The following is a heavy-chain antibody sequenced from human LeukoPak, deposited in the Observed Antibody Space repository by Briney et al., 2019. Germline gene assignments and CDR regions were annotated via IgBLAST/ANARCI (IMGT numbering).Heavy chain of an antibody. D-gene: IGHD3-3*01. CDR3: TANQGNYDFWSGYYFDY. Sequence: PGGSLRLSCAASGFTFSNAWMNWVRQAPGKGLEWVGRIKSKTDGGTTDYAAPVKGRFTISRDDSKNTLYLQMKSLKTEDTAVYYCTANQGNYDFWSGYYFDYWGQGTLVTVSS. V-gene: IGHV3-15*07. CDR1: GFTFSNAW. J-gene: IGHJ4*02. CDR2: IKSKTDGGTT.